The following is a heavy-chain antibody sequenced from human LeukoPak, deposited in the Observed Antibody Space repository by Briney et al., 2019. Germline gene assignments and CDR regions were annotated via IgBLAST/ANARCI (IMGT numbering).Heavy chain of an antibody. CDR3: AKDRRDYYDSSGYSNYFDY. Sequence: SGGSLRLSCAASGFTFSSYAMSWVRQAPGKGLEWVSAISGSGGSTYYADSVKGRFTISRDNSKNTLYLQMNSLRAEDTAVYYCAKDRRDYYDSSGYSNYFDYWGQGTLVTVSS. CDR1: GFTFSSYA. V-gene: IGHV3-23*01. J-gene: IGHJ4*02. D-gene: IGHD3-22*01. CDR2: ISGSGGST.